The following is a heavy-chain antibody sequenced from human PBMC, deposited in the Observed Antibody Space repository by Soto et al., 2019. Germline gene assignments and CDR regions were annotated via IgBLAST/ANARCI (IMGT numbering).Heavy chain of an antibody. CDR2: IYPGNSDT. J-gene: IGHJ6*02. D-gene: IGHD5-12*01. Sequence: GESLKISCKGSGYIFTTYWIDWVRQMPGKGLEWMGIIYPGNSDTRYSPSFQGQVIFSVDKSTSTAYLQWSSLKASDTAIYYCARQEYSGPDTKAAMDAWGQGNTVAVYS. CDR1: GYIFTTYW. CDR3: ARQEYSGPDTKAAMDA. V-gene: IGHV5-51*01.